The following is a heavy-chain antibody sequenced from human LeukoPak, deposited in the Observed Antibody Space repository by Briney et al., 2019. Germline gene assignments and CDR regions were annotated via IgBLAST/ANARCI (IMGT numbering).Heavy chain of an antibody. CDR1: GFTLSSYG. CDR2: IWFDGTNR. D-gene: IGHD3-22*01. CDR3: ARGGHDYYDRSRYYYMSAFDI. Sequence: SLRLSCAASGFTLSSYGIHWVCQAPGTGQEWVAVIWFDGTNRYYVDSVRGRFTISTDNSKNTLYLQMNSLIAEDTAVYYCARGGHDYYDRSRYYYMSAFDIWGQGTMVTVSS. V-gene: IGHV3-33*01. J-gene: IGHJ3*02.